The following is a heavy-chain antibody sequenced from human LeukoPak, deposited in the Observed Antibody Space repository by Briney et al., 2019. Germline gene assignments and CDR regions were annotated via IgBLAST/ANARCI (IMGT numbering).Heavy chain of an antibody. CDR3: ARTPFYDFWSGYYNRPNWFDP. CDR1: GGSFSGYY. V-gene: IGHV4-34*01. J-gene: IGHJ5*02. CDR2: INHSGST. Sequence: SETLSLTCAVYGGSFSGYYWSWIRQPPGKGLEWIGEINHSGSTNYNPSLKSRVTISVDTSKNQFSLELSSVTAADTAVYYCARTPFYDFWSGYYNRPNWFDPWGQGTLVTVSS. D-gene: IGHD3-3*01.